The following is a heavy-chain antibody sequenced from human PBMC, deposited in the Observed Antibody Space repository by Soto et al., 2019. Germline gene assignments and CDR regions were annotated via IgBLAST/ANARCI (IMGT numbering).Heavy chain of an antibody. CDR3: ARSVGYCSSTSCYTGAGPGWFDP. V-gene: IGHV1-3*01. D-gene: IGHD2-2*02. J-gene: IGHJ5*02. CDR2: INAGNGNT. Sequence: GASVKVSCKVSGYTLTELSMHWVRQAPGQRLEWMGWINAGNGNTKYSQKFQGRVTITRDTSASTAYMELSSLRSEDTAVYYCARSVGYCSSTSCYTGAGPGWFDPWGQGTLVTVSS. CDR1: GYTLTELS.